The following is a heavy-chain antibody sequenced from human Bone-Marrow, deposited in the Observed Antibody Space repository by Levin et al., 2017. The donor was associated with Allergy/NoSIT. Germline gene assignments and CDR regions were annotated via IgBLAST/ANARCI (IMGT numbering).Heavy chain of an antibody. D-gene: IGHD2-15*01. V-gene: IGHV3-49*03. Sequence: PGGSLRLSCKASGITFGDYAMSWFRQAPGQGLEWVSFIRSKTYGGTTEYAASVKGRFAMSRDDSKTIAYLQMNSLKIEDTAVYYCASWALTYSFGNGGYAYWGQGTLVTVSS. J-gene: IGHJ4*02. CDR1: GITFGDYA. CDR3: ASWALTYSFGNGGYAY. CDR2: IRSKTYGGTT.